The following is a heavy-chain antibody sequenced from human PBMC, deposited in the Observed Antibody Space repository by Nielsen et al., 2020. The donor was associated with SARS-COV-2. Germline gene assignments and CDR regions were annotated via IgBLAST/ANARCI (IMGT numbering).Heavy chain of an antibody. J-gene: IGHJ4*02. CDR1: GFTFSDYY. V-gene: IGHV3-11*05. CDR3: TRDHFWSGYFAH. D-gene: IGHD3-3*02. Sequence: GESLKISCAGSGFTFSDYYMSWIRQAPGKGLEWVAQMSGSSSYIHYADSVKGRYTISKDSAKNSLYLQMNSLKTEDTAVYYCTRDHFWSGYFAHWGQGTLVTVS. CDR2: MSGSSSYI.